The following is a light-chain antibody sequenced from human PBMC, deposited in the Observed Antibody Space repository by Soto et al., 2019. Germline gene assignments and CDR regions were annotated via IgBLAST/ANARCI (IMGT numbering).Light chain of an antibody. J-gene: IGLJ1*01. CDR1: SDVGGYNY. V-gene: IGLV2-14*01. CDR2: EVT. CDR3: FSYTTSSAPYV. Sequence: SDVGGYNYVSWYQQLPGKVPKLMIYEVTNRPSGVSTRFSGSKSGNTASLTISGLQAEDEAAYYCFSYTTSSAPYVFGTGTKVTVL.